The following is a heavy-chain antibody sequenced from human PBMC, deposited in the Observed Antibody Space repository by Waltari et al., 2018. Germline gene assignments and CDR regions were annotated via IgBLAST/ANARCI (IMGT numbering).Heavy chain of an antibody. CDR2: ISGSGGNT. V-gene: IGHV3-23*04. CDR3: AKSDRFGGVVVGFDY. J-gene: IGHJ4*02. Sequence: EVQLVESGGGLVQPGGYLRLSCAASGFTFSNYAMSWVRQAPGKGLEWVSAISGSGGNTYYADSVKGRFTISRDNSKNTVYLQMNSLRAEDTAVYYCAKSDRFGGVVVGFDYRGQGTLVTVSS. CDR1: GFTFSNYA. D-gene: IGHD3-16*02.